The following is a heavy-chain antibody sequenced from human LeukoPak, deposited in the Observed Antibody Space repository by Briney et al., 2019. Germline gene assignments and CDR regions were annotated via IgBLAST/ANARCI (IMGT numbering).Heavy chain of an antibody. J-gene: IGHJ6*02. Sequence: ASVKVSCKASGYTFTSYAINWVRQATGQGLEWMGWMNPNSGNTGYAQKFQGRVTMTRNTSISTAYMELSSLRSEDTAVYYCAREEVDPAGMDVWGQGTTVTVSS. CDR3: AREEVDPAGMDV. CDR1: GYTFTSYA. CDR2: MNPNSGNT. V-gene: IGHV1-8*01. D-gene: IGHD5-12*01.